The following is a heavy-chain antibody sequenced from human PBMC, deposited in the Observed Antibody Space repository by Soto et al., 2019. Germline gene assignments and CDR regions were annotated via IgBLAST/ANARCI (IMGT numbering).Heavy chain of an antibody. V-gene: IGHV4-34*01. CDR3: ARGRPGRSSGWYNY. Sequence: LSLTFAVYGGSFSGYYWSWIRQPPGKGLEWIGEINPSGSTNYNPSLKSRVTISVDTSKNQFSLNLSSVTAADTAVYYCARGRPGRSSGWYNYWGQGTLVTVSS. J-gene: IGHJ4*02. CDR2: INPSGST. CDR1: GGSFSGYY. D-gene: IGHD6-19*01.